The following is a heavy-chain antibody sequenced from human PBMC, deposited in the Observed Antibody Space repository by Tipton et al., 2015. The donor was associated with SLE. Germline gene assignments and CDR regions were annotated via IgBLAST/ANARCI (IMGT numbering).Heavy chain of an antibody. CDR1: GGSISSYY. CDR2: IYYSGST. J-gene: IGHJ6*03. D-gene: IGHD3-3*01. CDR3: ASTTIFGGYYYYMDV. Sequence: TLSLTCTVSGGSISSYYWSWIRQPPGKGLECIGYIYYSGSTNYNPSLKSRVTISVDTSKNQFSLKLSSVTAADTAVYYCASTTIFGGYYYYMDVWGKGTTVTVSS. V-gene: IGHV4-59*01.